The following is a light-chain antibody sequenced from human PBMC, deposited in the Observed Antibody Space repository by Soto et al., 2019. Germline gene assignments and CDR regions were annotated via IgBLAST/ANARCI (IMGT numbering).Light chain of an antibody. J-gene: IGLJ2*01. CDR1: SSDVGSYNR. CDR3: SLYTSSGTLV. CDR2: EVS. V-gene: IGLV2-18*01. Sequence: QSALTQPPSVSGSPGQSVTISCTVTSSDVGSYNRVSWYQQPPGTAPKLMISEVSNRPSGVPDRFSGSKSGNTASLTISGSQAEDEADYYCSLYTSSGTLVFGGGTKVTV.